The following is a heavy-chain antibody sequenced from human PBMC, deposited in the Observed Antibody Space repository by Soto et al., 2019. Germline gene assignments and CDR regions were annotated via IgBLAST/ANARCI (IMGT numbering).Heavy chain of an antibody. CDR1: GDSVSSNSAA. J-gene: IGHJ4*02. D-gene: IGHD4-17*01. V-gene: IGHV6-1*01. Sequence: SQTLSLTCAISGDSVSSNSAAWNWIRQSPSRGLEWLGRTYYRSRWYNDYAVSVKSRITINPDTSKNQFSLQLNSVTPEDTAVYYCARGHLDADYAAFDYWGPGTLVTVSS. CDR3: ARGHLDADYAAFDY. CDR2: TYYRSRWYN.